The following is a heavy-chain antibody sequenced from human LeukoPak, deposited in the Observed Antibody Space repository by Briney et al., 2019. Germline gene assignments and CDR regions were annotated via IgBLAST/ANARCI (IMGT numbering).Heavy chain of an antibody. J-gene: IGHJ4*02. CDR1: GFTFSIYA. CDR3: ARDRPNYYGSDGHYYRRDGDY. D-gene: IGHD3-22*01. Sequence: QPGGSLRLSCAASGFTFSIYAMSWVRQAPGKGLQWVSSITSRGESTWYVDSVKGRFTITRDNSENTLYLQMHSLRAEDTAVYYCARDRPNYYGSDGHYYRRDGDYWGRGTLVIVSS. CDR2: ITSRGEST. V-gene: IGHV3-23*01.